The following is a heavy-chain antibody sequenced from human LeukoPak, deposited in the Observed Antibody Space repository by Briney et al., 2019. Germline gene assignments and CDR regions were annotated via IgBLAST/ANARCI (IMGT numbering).Heavy chain of an antibody. Sequence: ASVKVSCKASGGTFSSYAISWVRQAPGQGLEWMGGIIPIFGTANYAQKFQGRVTITTDESTSTAYMELSSLRSEDTAVYYCAKWSRWELTTGGFWGQGTLVTVSS. J-gene: IGHJ4*02. CDR3: AKWSRWELTTGGF. V-gene: IGHV1-69*05. CDR2: IIPIFGTA. CDR1: GGTFSSYA. D-gene: IGHD1-26*01.